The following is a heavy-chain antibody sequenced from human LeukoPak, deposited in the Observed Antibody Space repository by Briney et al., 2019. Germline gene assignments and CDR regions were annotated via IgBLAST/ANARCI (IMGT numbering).Heavy chain of an antibody. D-gene: IGHD5-12*01. J-gene: IGHJ5*02. CDR1: GFTFSSYS. CDR2: ISSSSSTI. Sequence: GGSLRLSCAASGFTFSSYSMNWVRQAPGKGLEWVSYISSSSSTIYYADSVKGRFTISRDNAKNSLYLQMNSLRAEDTAVYYCARVGSGYDYSWFDPWGQGTLVTVFS. CDR3: ARVGSGYDYSWFDP. V-gene: IGHV3-48*01.